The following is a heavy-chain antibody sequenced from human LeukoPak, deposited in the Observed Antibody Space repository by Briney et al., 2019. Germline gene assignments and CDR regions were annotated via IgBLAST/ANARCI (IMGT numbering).Heavy chain of an antibody. CDR3: ARLPTRNDYYGMDV. CDR2: TYYRSKWYN. J-gene: IGHJ6*02. Sequence: SQILSLTCAITADIVSSNSTAWNWLRQSPSRGLEWLGRTYYRSKWYNDYAVSVKSRITINPDTSKNQFSLQLNSVTPEDTAVYYCARLPTRNDYYGMDVWGQGTTVTVSS. CDR1: ADIVSSNSTA. V-gene: IGHV6-1*01. D-gene: IGHD1-1*01.